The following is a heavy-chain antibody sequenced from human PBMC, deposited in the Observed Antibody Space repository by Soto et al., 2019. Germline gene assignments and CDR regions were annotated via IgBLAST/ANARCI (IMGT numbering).Heavy chain of an antibody. CDR3: ASETDNSSGWYGPFDP. CDR2: IYYSGST. CDR1: GGSISSSSYY. D-gene: IGHD6-19*01. V-gene: IGHV4-39*01. Sequence: QLQLQESGPGLVKPSETLSLTCTVSGGSISSSSYYWGWIRQPPGKGLEWIGSIYYSGSTYYNPSLKSRVHISVDTSNSQCSVKLSSVTAADTAVYYCASETDNSSGWYGPFDPWGQGTLVTVSS. J-gene: IGHJ5*02.